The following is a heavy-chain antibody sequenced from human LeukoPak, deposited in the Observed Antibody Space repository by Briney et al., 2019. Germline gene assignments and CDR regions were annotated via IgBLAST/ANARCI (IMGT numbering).Heavy chain of an antibody. J-gene: IGHJ3*02. CDR3: ARGNPGDAFDI. CDR1: GGSISSYY. Sequence: SETLSLTCTVSGGSISSYYWSWIRQPPGKGLEWIGYIYYSGSTNYNPSLKSRVTISVDTSKNQFSLKLSSVTAADTAVYYCARGNPGDAFDIWGQGTMVTVSS. CDR2: IYYSGST. V-gene: IGHV4-59*08.